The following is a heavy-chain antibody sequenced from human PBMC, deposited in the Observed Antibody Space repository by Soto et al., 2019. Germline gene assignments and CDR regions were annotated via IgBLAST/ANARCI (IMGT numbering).Heavy chain of an antibody. V-gene: IGHV1-18*01. CDR1: GYTFTSYG. Sequence: ASVKVSCKASGYTFTSYGISWVRQAPGQGLEWMGWISAYNGNTNYAQKLQGRVTMTTDTSTSTAYMELRSLRSDDTAVYYCAREPPIVLMVYAAEGDYYYYMDVWGKGTTVTVSS. CDR2: ISAYNGNT. CDR3: AREPPIVLMVYAAEGDYYYYMDV. J-gene: IGHJ6*03. D-gene: IGHD2-8*01.